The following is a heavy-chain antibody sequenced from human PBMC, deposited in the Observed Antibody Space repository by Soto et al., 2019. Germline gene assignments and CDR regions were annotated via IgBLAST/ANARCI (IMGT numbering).Heavy chain of an antibody. D-gene: IGHD3-10*01. CDR1: GYTFASYY. V-gene: IGHV1-46*01. CDR3: ARGQVNTMVRVFKTQPFDY. J-gene: IGHJ4*02. Sequence: VASVKVSCKASGYTFASYYIHWVRQAPGQGLEWMAIINPSGGSTAYAQKFQGRVTMTRDTSTSTVYMDLSSLRSEDTAVYYCARGQVNTMVRVFKTQPFDYWGQGTLVTVYS. CDR2: INPSGGST.